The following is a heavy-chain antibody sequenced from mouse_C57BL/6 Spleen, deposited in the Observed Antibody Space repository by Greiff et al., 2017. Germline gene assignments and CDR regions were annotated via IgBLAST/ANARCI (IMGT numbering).Heavy chain of an antibody. CDR2: ISDGGSYT. CDR3: AREGTTVYYYAMDY. CDR1: GFTFSSYA. V-gene: IGHV5-4*01. D-gene: IGHD1-1*01. J-gene: IGHJ4*01. Sequence: EVQLVESGGGLVKPGGSLKLSCAASGFTFSSYAMSWVRQTPEKRLEWVATISDGGSYTYYPDNVKGRFTISRDNAKNNLYLQMSHLKSQDTAMYYCAREGTTVYYYAMDYWGQGTSVTVSS.